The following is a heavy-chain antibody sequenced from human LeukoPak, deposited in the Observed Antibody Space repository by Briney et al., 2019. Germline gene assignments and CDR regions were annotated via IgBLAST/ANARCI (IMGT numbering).Heavy chain of an antibody. J-gene: IGHJ2*01. CDR1: GYSFINYW. Sequence: GESLKISCKGSGYSFINYWIGWVRQMPGKGLEWMGIIYPGDSDIRYSPSFQGQVTISVDKSISTTYLQWNSLKSSDTAMYYCAKTGPHWYFEFWGRGTLVTVSS. V-gene: IGHV5-51*01. CDR3: AKTGPHWYFEF. CDR2: IYPGDSDI.